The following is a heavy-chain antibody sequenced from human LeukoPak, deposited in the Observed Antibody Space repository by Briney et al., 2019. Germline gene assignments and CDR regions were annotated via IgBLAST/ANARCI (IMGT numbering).Heavy chain of an antibody. J-gene: IGHJ4*02. CDR1: GGTFGVNA. CDR2: IIPVFPTS. D-gene: IGHD1-14*01. V-gene: IGHV1-69*13. Sequence: SVKVSCKASGGTFGVNAIHWVRQAPGQGLEWMGGIIPVFPTSNYAQNFQGRVTFTADESTSTAYMELNSLTSEDTAIYYCARDGVRNMGLRLDYWGQGTLITVSS. CDR3: ARDGVRNMGLRLDY.